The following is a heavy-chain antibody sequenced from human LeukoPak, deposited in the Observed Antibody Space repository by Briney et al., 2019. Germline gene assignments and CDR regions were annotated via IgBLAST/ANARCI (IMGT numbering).Heavy chain of an antibody. CDR3: ASSLWDTLTGYYRFVDYSYYMDV. CDR1: GGTFSSYA. Sequence: SVKVSCKASGGTFSSYAISWVRQAPGQGLEWMGGIIPIFGTANYAQKFQGRVTITTDESTSTAYMELSSLRSEDTAVYYCASSLWDTLTGYYRFVDYSYYMDVWGKGTTVTVSS. V-gene: IGHV1-69*05. D-gene: IGHD3-9*01. CDR2: IIPIFGTA. J-gene: IGHJ6*03.